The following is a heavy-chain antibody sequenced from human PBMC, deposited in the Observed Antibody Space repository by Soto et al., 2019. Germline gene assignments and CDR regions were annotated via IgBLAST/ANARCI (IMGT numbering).Heavy chain of an antibody. D-gene: IGHD3-9*01. V-gene: IGHV3-30*18. J-gene: IGHJ6*03. Sequence: GGSLRLSCAASGFTFSSYGMHWVRQAPGKGLEWVAVISYDGSNKYYADSVKGRFTISRDNSKNTLYLQMNSLRAEDTAVYYCAKDGLGDDILTGYPSYYYYYMDVWGKGTTVTVSS. CDR3: AKDGLGDDILTGYPSYYYYYMDV. CDR1: GFTFSSYG. CDR2: ISYDGSNK.